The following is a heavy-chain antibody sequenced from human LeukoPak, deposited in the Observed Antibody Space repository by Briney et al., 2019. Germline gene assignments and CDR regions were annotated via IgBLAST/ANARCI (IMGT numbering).Heavy chain of an antibody. D-gene: IGHD4-11*01. CDR2: INPNSGDT. Sequence: ASVKVSCKASGYIFTGDYMHWVRQAPGQGLEWMGWINPNSGDTNCAQQFQGRVTMARDTSISTAYMELTRLRSDDTAVYYCASGYSDYADYYNYYMDVWGKGTTVTVSS. J-gene: IGHJ6*03. CDR1: GYIFTGDY. V-gene: IGHV1-2*02. CDR3: ASGYSDYADYYNYYMDV.